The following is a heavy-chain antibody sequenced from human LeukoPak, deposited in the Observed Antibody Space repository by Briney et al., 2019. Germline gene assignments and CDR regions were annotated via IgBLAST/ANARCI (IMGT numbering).Heavy chain of an antibody. D-gene: IGHD1-26*01. CDR1: GFTVSSNY. CDR3: ARGRVVGALYFDY. V-gene: IGHV3-53*01. CDR2: IYSGGST. Sequence: GGSLRLSCAASGFTVSSNYMSWVRQAPGKGLEWVSVIYSGGSTYYADSVKGRFTISGDNSKNTLYLQMNSLRAEDTAVYYCARGRVVGALYFDYWGQGTLVTVSS. J-gene: IGHJ4*02.